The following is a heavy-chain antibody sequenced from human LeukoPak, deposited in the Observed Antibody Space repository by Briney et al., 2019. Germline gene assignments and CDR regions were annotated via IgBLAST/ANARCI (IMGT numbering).Heavy chain of an antibody. CDR3: AREPAGYYYGMDV. J-gene: IGHJ6*02. V-gene: IGHV4-4*07. CDR1: GGSISSYY. CDR2: IYTSGST. Sequence: PSETLSLTCTVSGGSISSYYWSWIRQPAGKGLEWIGRIYTSGSTNYNPSLKSQVTISVDTSKNQFSLKLNSVTAADTAVYYCAREPAGYYYGMDVWGQGTTVTVSS. D-gene: IGHD1-14*01.